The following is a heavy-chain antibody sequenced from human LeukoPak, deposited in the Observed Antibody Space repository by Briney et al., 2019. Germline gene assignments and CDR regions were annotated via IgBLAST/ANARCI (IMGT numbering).Heavy chain of an antibody. CDR1: GFTVSSNY. D-gene: IGHD5-18*01. J-gene: IGHJ6*03. CDR2: IYSGGST. Sequence: PGGSLRLSCAASGFTVSSNYMSWVRQAPGKGLEWVSVIYSGGSTYYADSVKGRFTISRDNSKNTLYLQMNSLRAEDTAVYYCAKGLKTAVGPYMGYHYYMDVWGKGPRSPSP. CDR3: AKGLKTAVGPYMGYHYYMDV. V-gene: IGHV3-53*01.